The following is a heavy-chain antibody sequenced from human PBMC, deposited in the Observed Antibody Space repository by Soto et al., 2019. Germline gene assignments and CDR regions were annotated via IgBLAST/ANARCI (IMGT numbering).Heavy chain of an antibody. CDR2: IYYSGST. V-gene: IGHV4-59*08. CDR1: GGSISSYY. J-gene: IGHJ5*02. CDR3: ARHPHHYDILTGYYTDNWFDT. Sequence: SETLSLTCTVSGGSISSYYWSWIRQPPGKGLEWIGYIYYSGSTNYNPSLKSRVTISVDTSKNQFSLKLSSVPAADTAVYYCARHPHHYDILTGYYTDNWFDTWGQGTLVTVSS. D-gene: IGHD3-9*01.